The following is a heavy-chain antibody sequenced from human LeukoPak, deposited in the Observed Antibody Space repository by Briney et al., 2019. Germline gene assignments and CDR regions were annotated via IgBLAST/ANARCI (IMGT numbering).Heavy chain of an antibody. D-gene: IGHD1-26*01. V-gene: IGHV1-2*02. CDR2: INPNSGGT. CDR3: ARNRVGATHWDAFDI. J-gene: IGHJ3*02. Sequence: GASVKVSCKASGYTFTGYYMHWVRQAAGQGLEWMGCINPNSGGTNYAQKFQGRVTMTRDTSISTAYMELSRLRSDDTAVYYCARNRVGATHWDAFDIWGQGTMVTVSS. CDR1: GYTFTGYY.